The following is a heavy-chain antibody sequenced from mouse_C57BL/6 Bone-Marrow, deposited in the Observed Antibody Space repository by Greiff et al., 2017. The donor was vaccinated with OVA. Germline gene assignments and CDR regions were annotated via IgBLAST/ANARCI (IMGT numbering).Heavy chain of an antibody. V-gene: IGHV1-54*01. D-gene: IGHD2-3*01. CDR1: GYAFTNYL. Sequence: QVQLQQSGAELVRPGTSVKVSCKASGYAFTNYLIEWVKQRPGQGLEWIGVINPGSGGTNYNEKFKGKATLTADKSSSTAYMQLSSLTSEDSAVYFFARSYRLLLMDYWGQGTSVTVSS. J-gene: IGHJ4*01. CDR2: INPGSGGT. CDR3: ARSYRLLLMDY.